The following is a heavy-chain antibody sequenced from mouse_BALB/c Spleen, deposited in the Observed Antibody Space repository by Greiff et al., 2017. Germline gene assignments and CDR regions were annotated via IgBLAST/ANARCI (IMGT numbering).Heavy chain of an antibody. J-gene: IGHJ4*01. D-gene: IGHD1-1*01. V-gene: IGHV1S81*02. CDR2: INPSNGRT. CDR3: ARNPHYYGSREVSPYYAMDY. Sequence: QVQLQQPGAELVKPGASVKLSCKASGYTFTSYWMHWVKQRPGQGLEWIGEINPSNGRTNYNEKFKSKATLTVDKSSGTAYMQLSSLTSEDSAVYYCARNPHYYGSREVSPYYAMDYWGQGTSVTVSS. CDR1: GYTFTSYW.